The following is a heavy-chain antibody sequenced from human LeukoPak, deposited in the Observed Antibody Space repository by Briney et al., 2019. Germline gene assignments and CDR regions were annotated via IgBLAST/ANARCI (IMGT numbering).Heavy chain of an antibody. CDR2: ISSSGGST. V-gene: IGHV3-64D*06. D-gene: IGHD3-22*01. CDR3: VKDLGTMIVENPNTY. J-gene: IGHJ4*02. Sequence: GGSLRLSCSASGFTFSSYAMHWVRQAPGKGLEYVSAISSSGGSTYYADSVKGRFTISRDNSKNTLYLQMSSLRAEDTAVYYCVKDLGTMIVENPNTYWGQGTLVTVSS. CDR1: GFTFSSYA.